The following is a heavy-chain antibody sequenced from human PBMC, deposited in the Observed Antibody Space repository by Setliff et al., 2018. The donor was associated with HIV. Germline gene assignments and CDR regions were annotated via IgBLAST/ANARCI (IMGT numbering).Heavy chain of an antibody. D-gene: IGHD3-22*01. J-gene: IGHJ4*02. Sequence: PSETLSLTCTVSGASISRDGYYWGWIRQPPGKGLEWIGSIYYSGSTYYNPSLKSRVTISVDTSKNQFSLKLSSVTAADTAVYYCARHGYYDSSGYYFILYFDYWGQGTLVTVSS. CDR1: GASISRDGYY. CDR2: IYYSGST. V-gene: IGHV4-39*01. CDR3: ARHGYYDSSGYYFILYFDY.